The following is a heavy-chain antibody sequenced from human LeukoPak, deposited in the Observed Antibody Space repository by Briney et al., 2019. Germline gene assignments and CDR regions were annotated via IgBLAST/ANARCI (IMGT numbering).Heavy chain of an antibody. J-gene: IGHJ4*02. V-gene: IGHV1-2*02. D-gene: IGHD6-13*01. CDR3: ARAQSLTAPAGTFANS. CDR2: INPNSGGT. Sequence: ASVTVSCMASGYTFTGYFLHWLRRAPGQGLAWIGCINPNSGGTYYTQRLQGRVTMTRDTSISTAYMELSSLRSDDTAVYYCARAQSLTAPAGTFANSWGQGTLVTVSS. CDR1: GYTFTGYF.